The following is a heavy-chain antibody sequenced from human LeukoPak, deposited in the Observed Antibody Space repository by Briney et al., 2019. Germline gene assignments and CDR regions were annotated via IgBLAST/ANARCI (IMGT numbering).Heavy chain of an antibody. CDR3: ARERGHCSSSSCAYYNYYMDV. J-gene: IGHJ6*03. CDR1: GFTFSDYY. V-gene: IGHV3-11*04. Sequence: GGSLRLSCAASGFTFSDYYLSWIRQAPGKGLEWVSYISSSGSSMYYADPVKGRFTISRDNAKNSLFLQMNSLRAEDTAVYYCARERGHCSSSSCAYYNYYMDVWGKGTTVTVSS. D-gene: IGHD2-2*01. CDR2: ISSSGSSM.